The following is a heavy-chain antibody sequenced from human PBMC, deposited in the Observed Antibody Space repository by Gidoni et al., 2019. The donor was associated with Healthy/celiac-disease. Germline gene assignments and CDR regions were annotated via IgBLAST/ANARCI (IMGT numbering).Heavy chain of an antibody. Sequence: QVQLVASGGGVVKPGRSRRLPCAASGFTFISYCRPWVRQAPGKGLEWVAVIAYDGSNKYYADSVKGRFTISRDNSKNTLYLQMNSLRAEDTAVYYCAKDFEDWWLRVRNWGFDYWGQGTLVTVSS. J-gene: IGHJ4*02. CDR1: GFTFISYC. CDR3: AKDFEDWWLRVRNWGFDY. D-gene: IGHD5-12*01. V-gene: IGHV3-30*18. CDR2: IAYDGSNK.